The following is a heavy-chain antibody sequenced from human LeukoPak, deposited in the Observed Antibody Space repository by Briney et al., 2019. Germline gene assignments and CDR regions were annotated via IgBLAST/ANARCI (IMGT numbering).Heavy chain of an antibody. CDR3: SRDCSGGTCYEELDF. J-gene: IGHJ4*02. D-gene: IGHD2-15*01. Sequence: GGSLRLSCTASGFTFGDYAVSWVHQAPGKGLDWVALIRSKHYGGTIEYAASVKGRFTISRDDSKSISYLQMNSLKTEDTAIYYCSRDCSGGTCYEELDFWGRGTLVTVSS. CDR1: GFTFGDYA. CDR2: IRSKHYGGTI. V-gene: IGHV3-49*04.